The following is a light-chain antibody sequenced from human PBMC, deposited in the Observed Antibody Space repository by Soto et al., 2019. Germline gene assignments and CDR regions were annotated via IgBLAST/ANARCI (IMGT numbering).Light chain of an antibody. V-gene: IGLV1-47*02. Sequence: QSALTQPPSASGTPGQKVFISCSGSSSNIGGTNYAYWYQQLPGAAPKLLMHSNNLRPSGVPERISGSKFGTAASLAISGLRSEDEAVYYCQSYDSSLSGYVFGTGTKVTVL. CDR3: QSYDSSLSGYV. J-gene: IGLJ1*01. CDR2: SNN. CDR1: SSNIGGTNY.